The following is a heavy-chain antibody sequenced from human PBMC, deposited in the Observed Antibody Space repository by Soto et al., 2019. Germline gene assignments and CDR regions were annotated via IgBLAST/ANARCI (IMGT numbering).Heavy chain of an antibody. D-gene: IGHD6-19*01. CDR1: GFTFSSYG. V-gene: IGHV3-30*18. CDR2: ISYDGSNK. CDR3: AKDQTIAVAGEFDY. J-gene: IGHJ4*02. Sequence: QVQLVESGGGVVQPGRSLRLSCAASGFTFSSYGMHWVRQAPGKGLEWVAVISYDGSNKYYADSVKGRFTISRDNSKNTLYLQMNSLRDEDTAVYYCAKDQTIAVAGEFDYWGQGTLVTVSS.